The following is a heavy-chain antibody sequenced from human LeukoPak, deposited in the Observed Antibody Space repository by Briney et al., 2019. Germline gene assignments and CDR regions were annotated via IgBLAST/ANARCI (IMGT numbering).Heavy chain of an antibody. D-gene: IGHD6-13*01. CDR2: ISSNGGST. CDR3: VAGYSSSWSYFDY. Sequence: GGSLRLSCSASGFTFSSYAMHWVRQAPGEGLEYVSAISSNGGSTYYADSVKGRFTISRDNSKNTLYLQMSSLRAEDTAVYYCVAGYSSSWSYFDYWGQGTLVTVCS. CDR1: GFTFSSYA. J-gene: IGHJ4*02. V-gene: IGHV3-64D*09.